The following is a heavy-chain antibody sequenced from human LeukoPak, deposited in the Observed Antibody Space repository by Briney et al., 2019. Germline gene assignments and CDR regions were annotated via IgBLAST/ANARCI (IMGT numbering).Heavy chain of an antibody. CDR1: GFTFSSYW. V-gene: IGHV3-7*01. CDR2: IKQDGSEK. Sequence: SGGSLRLSCAASGFTFSSYWMSWVRQAPGKGLEWVANIKQDGSEKYYVDSVKGRFTISRDNAKNSLYLQMNSLRAEYTAVYYCARDRYYDYVWGSYRSKPDAFDIWGQGTMVTVSS. D-gene: IGHD3-16*02. CDR3: ARDRYYDYVWGSYRSKPDAFDI. J-gene: IGHJ3*02.